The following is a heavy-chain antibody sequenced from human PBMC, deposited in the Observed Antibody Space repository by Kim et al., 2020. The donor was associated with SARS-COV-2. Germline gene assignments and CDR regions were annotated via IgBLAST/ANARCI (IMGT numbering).Heavy chain of an antibody. D-gene: IGHD3-16*01. CDR3: ASEYSDLGY. V-gene: IGHV1-46*01. CDR2: DSI. J-gene: IGHJ4*02. Sequence: DSISYEQKFQGRVTMTRDTSTSTVYLELSSLRSEDTAVYYCASEYSDLGYWGQGTLVTVSS.